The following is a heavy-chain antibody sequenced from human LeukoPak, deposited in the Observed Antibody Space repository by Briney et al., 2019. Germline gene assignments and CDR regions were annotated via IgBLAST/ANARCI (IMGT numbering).Heavy chain of an antibody. CDR1: GYTLTELS. CDR2: FDPEDGET. CDR3: ATDLLRDFWSGYYTY. J-gene: IGHJ4*02. V-gene: IGHV1-24*01. Sequence: ASVKVSCKVSGYTLTELSMHWVRQAPGKGLEWMGGFDPEDGETIYAQKFQGRATMTEDTSTDTAYMELSSLRPEDTAVYYCATDLLRDFWSGYYTYWGQGTLVTVSS. D-gene: IGHD3-3*01.